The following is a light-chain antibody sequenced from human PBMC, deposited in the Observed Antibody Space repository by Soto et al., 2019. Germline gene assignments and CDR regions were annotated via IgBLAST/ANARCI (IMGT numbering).Light chain of an antibody. V-gene: IGLV2-14*01. Sequence: QSALTQPASVSGSPGQSITISCTGTSSDVGGYNYVSWYQQHPDKAPKLMIYEVNNRPSGVSNRFSGSKSGNTASLTISGLQAEDEADYYCQSYDSSLSGYVFGTGTKVTVL. CDR2: EVN. J-gene: IGLJ1*01. CDR3: QSYDSSLSGYV. CDR1: SSDVGGYNY.